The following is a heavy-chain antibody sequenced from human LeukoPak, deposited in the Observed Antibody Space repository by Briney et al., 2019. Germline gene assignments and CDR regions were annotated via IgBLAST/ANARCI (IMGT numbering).Heavy chain of an antibody. CDR2: TSGSGGST. D-gene: IGHD5-18*01. J-gene: IGHJ4*02. CDR1: GFTFSSYA. CDR3: AREPLTELYSYGTRPWGPLGY. Sequence: GGSLRLSCAASGFTFSSYAMSWVRQAPGKGLEWVSATSGSGGSTYYADSVKGRFTISRDNPKNTLYLQMNSLRAEDTAVYYCAREPLTELYSYGTRPWGPLGYWGQGTLVTVSS. V-gene: IGHV3-23*01.